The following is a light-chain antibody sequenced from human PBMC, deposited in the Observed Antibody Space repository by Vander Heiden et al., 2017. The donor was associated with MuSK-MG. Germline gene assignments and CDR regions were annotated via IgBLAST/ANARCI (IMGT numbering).Light chain of an antibody. CDR3: QAYDSSLSGWV. CDR2: GNS. CDR1: SSTIGAGYD. V-gene: IGLV1-40*01. Sequence: SVLTQPPSVSGAPGQRVTISCTGSSSTIGAGYDVHWYQQLPGTAPKLLIYGNSNRPAGVPDRFSGSKSGTSAALAITGLQAEDGADDYCQAYDSSLSGWVFGGGTKLTVL. J-gene: IGLJ2*01.